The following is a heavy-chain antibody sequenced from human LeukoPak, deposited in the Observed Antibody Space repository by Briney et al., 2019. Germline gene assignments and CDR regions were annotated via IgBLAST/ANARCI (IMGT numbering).Heavy chain of an antibody. CDR3: AGVKSYDYVWGSYRYGWFDP. CDR1: GFTFSNYA. Sequence: GGSLRLSCAASGFTFSNYAMSWVRQAQGRGLEWVSGISGVGGSTQYAVSVKGRFTISRDNSKNTLYLQMNSLRVEDTAVYYCAGVKSYDYVWGSYRYGWFDPWGQGTLVTVSS. V-gene: IGHV3-23*01. J-gene: IGHJ5*02. CDR2: ISGVGGST. D-gene: IGHD3-16*02.